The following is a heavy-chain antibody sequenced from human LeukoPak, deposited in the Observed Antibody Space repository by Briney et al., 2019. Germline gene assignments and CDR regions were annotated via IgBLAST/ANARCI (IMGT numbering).Heavy chain of an antibody. Sequence: GGSLKLSCAASGFTFSDSAVHWVRQAPGKGLEWVGRIRSKAKNYATVYDASVKGRFAISRDDSKNTAYLQMNSLKTEDAAVYYFSSGYYYDDYGMDVWGQGTTVTVSS. CDR2: IRSKAKNYAT. D-gene: IGHD1-1*01. CDR1: GFTFSDSA. V-gene: IGHV3-73*01. CDR3: SSGYYYDDYGMDV. J-gene: IGHJ6*02.